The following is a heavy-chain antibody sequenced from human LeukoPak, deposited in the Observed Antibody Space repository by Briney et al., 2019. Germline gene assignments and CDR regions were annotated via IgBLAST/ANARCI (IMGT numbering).Heavy chain of an antibody. D-gene: IGHD5-18*01. V-gene: IGHV3-53*01. CDR3: ARGPETAMVPRY. Sequence: GGSLRLSCAASGITVSSNYMSWVRQAPGKGLEWVSVIYSGGSTYYADSVKGRFTISRDNSKNTLYLQMSSLRVEDTAVYYCARGPETAMVPRYWGQGTLVTVSS. CDR2: IYSGGST. J-gene: IGHJ4*02. CDR1: GITVSSNY.